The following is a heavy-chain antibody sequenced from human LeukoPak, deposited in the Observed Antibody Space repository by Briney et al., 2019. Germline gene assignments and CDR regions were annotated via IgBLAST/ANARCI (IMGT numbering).Heavy chain of an antibody. CDR1: GFRVSNDY. D-gene: IGHD3-10*01. CDR3: ARDTDYYGSGRHGYFDH. J-gene: IGHJ1*01. Sequence: GGSLRLSCAASGFRVSNDYMTWVRQAPGKGLERVSFIFAGGNAYSADSVKGRFTISRDNSKNTLHLQMNSLRVEDTAVYYCARDTDYYGSGRHGYFDHWGQGTLVTVSS. CDR2: IFAGGNA. V-gene: IGHV3-66*01.